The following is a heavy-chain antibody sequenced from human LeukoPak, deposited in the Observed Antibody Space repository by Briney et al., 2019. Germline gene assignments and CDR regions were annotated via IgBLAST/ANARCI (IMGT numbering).Heavy chain of an antibody. CDR2: IKQDGSEK. J-gene: IGHJ4*02. D-gene: IGHD3-10*01. CDR3: ARSINGLWFGL. Sequence: GGSLRLSCAASGFTFSSYWMSWVRQAPGKGLEWVANIKQDGSEKYYVDSAKGRFTISRDNAKNSLYLQMNSLRAEDTAVYYCARSINGLWFGLWGQGTLVTVSS. CDR1: GFTFSSYW. V-gene: IGHV3-7*01.